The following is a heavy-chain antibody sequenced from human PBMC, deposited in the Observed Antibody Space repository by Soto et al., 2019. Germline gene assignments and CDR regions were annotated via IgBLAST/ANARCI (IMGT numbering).Heavy chain of an antibody. V-gene: IGHV1-18*01. CDR1: GYTFTSYG. J-gene: IGHJ5*02. Sequence: ASVKVSCKASGYTFTSYGISWVRQAPGQGLEWMGWISAYNGNTNYAQKLQGRVTMTTDTSTSTAYREVRSLRSDDTAVYYGARDRGGLYYGSGGIGNWFDPWGQGTLVTVSS. CDR2: ISAYNGNT. D-gene: IGHD3-10*01. CDR3: ARDRGGLYYGSGGIGNWFDP.